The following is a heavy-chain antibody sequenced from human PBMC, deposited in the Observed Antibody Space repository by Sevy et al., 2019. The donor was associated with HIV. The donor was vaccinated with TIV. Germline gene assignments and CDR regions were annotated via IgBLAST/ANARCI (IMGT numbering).Heavy chain of an antibody. CDR1: GFTFSSYA. CDR2: ISYDGSNK. J-gene: IGHJ4*02. CDR3: ARARARGYSSSWYEDY. V-gene: IGHV3-30-3*01. D-gene: IGHD6-13*01. Sequence: GGSLRLSCAASGFTFSSYAMHWVRQAPGKGLEWVAVISYDGSNKYYADSVKGRFTISRDNSKNTRYLQMNSLRAEDTAVYYCARARARGYSSSWYEDYWGQGTLVTVSS.